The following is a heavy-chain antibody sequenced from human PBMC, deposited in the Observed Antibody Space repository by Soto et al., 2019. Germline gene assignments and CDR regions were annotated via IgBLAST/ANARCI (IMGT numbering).Heavy chain of an antibody. J-gene: IGHJ5*02. V-gene: IGHV5-51*01. CDR3: ARGTGYRSSWAADDP. D-gene: IGHD6-13*01. Sequence: GESLKISCKGSGYSFTSYWIGWVRQMPGKGLEWMGIIYPGDSDTRYSPSFQGQVTISADKSISTAYLQWSSLKASDTAMYYCARGTGYRSSWAADDPWGQGTLVTDSS. CDR2: IYPGDSDT. CDR1: GYSFTSYW.